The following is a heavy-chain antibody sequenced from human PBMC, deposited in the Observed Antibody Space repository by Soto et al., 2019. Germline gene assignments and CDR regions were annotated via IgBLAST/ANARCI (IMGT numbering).Heavy chain of an antibody. CDR2: MNPNSGNT. CDR1: GYTFTSYD. Sequence: ASVKVSCKASGYTFTSYDINWVRQATGQGLEWMGWMNPNSGNTGYAQKFQGRVTMTRNTSISTAYMELSSLRSEDTAVYYCASGPYCSGGSCYAPFVFDYWGQGTLVTVSS. J-gene: IGHJ4*02. V-gene: IGHV1-8*01. D-gene: IGHD2-15*01. CDR3: ASGPYCSGGSCYAPFVFDY.